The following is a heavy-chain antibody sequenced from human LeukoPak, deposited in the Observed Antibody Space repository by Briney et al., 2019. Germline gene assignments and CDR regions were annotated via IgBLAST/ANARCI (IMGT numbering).Heavy chain of an antibody. Sequence: GASVKVSCKASGYTFTSYYMHWVRQAPGQGLEWMGIINPSGGSTSYAQKFQGRVTMTRDTSTSTVYMELSSLRSEDTAVYYCARTQKRYCSSTSCYGAFDIWGQGTMVTVSS. CDR1: GYTFTSYY. CDR3: ARTQKRYCSSTSCYGAFDI. V-gene: IGHV1-46*01. J-gene: IGHJ3*02. CDR2: INPSGGST. D-gene: IGHD2-2*01.